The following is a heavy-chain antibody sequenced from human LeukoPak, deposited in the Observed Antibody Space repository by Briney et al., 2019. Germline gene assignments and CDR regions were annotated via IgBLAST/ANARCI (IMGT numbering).Heavy chain of an antibody. J-gene: IGHJ4*02. D-gene: IGHD3/OR15-3a*01. CDR2: ISDSGDIT. CDR3: ARDFWTVANTYYFEY. CDR1: GFTFSSYA. Sequence: PGGSLRLSCAASGFTFSSYAMSWVRQAPGKGLEWVSIISDSGDITYYADSVKGRFTISRDNTKNTLYLQMNSLRAEDTAVYYCARDFWTVANTYYFEYWGQGTLVTVSS. V-gene: IGHV3-23*01.